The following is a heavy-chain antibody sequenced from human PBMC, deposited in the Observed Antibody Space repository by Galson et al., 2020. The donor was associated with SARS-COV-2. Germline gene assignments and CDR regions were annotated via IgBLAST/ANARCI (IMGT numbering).Heavy chain of an antibody. Sequence: GESLKISCKTSGYTFSAYYIHWVRQAPGQGLEWMGWIKSKSGGTNYAQKFQGRVTMTRDTSISTAYMELSRLTSDDTAVYFCARDILTGSFDFWGQGTLVTVSS. CDR2: IKSKSGGT. V-gene: IGHV1-2*02. D-gene: IGHD3-9*01. CDR3: ARDILTGSFDF. CDR1: GYTFSAYY. J-gene: IGHJ4*02.